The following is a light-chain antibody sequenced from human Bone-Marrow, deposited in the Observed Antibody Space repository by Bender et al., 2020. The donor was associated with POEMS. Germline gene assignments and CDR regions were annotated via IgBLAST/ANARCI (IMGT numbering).Light chain of an antibody. CDR3: QAWDTITSGV. CDR1: ALPKQY. J-gene: IGLJ1*01. Sequence: SYELTQPPSVSVSPGQTAKITCSGDALPKQYAHWYQQKPGQAPVVVIYKDSERASGIPERFSGSNSGNTATLTISGTQAMDEADYYCQAWDTITSGVFGTGTTVTVL. V-gene: IGLV3-25*02. CDR2: KDS.